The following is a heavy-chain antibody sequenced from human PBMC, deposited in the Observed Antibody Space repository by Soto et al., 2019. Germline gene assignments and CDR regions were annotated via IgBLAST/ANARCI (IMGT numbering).Heavy chain of an antibody. V-gene: IGHV4-34*01. J-gene: IGHJ3*02. Sequence: PXETLSIACVVCGGSLTGYSLSWIRQPPGRGLEWIGEINPTGSPKYNPSLMSRVTISVDTSKNQFSMKLSSVTAADTAVFYCARSREQWLVDAFDIWGQGPMVTVSS. CDR2: INPTGSP. D-gene: IGHD6-19*01. CDR3: ARSREQWLVDAFDI. CDR1: GGSLTGYS.